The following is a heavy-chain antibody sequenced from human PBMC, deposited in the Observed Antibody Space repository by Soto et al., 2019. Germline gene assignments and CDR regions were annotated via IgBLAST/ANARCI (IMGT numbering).Heavy chain of an antibody. Sequence: ASVKVSCKASGYTFTGYYIHWVRQAPGQGLEWVGWISPDSGATNSAQKFQDRVTMTRDTSINTAYMDLSSLRSDDTAVYYCAVTRYSNGFPDYWGQGTLVTVSS. V-gene: IGHV1-2*02. CDR3: AVTRYSNGFPDY. J-gene: IGHJ4*02. CDR2: ISPDSGAT. CDR1: GYTFTGYY. D-gene: IGHD5-18*01.